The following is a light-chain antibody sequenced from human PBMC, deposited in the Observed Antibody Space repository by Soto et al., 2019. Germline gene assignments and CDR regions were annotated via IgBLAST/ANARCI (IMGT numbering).Light chain of an antibody. CDR3: QQRSNLPPLT. V-gene: IGKV3-11*01. J-gene: IGKJ4*01. Sequence: EIVLTQSPATLSLSPGERATLSCRASQSVSSYLAWYQQKPGQAPRLLIYDASNRATGIPARFSGSGSGTDFTLIISSLEPEDFAVYYCQQRSNLPPLTFGGGTKVEIK. CDR1: QSVSSY. CDR2: DAS.